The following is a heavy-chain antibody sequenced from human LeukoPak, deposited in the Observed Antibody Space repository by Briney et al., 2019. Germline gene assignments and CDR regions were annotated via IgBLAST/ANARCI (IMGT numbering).Heavy chain of an antibody. V-gene: IGHV3-30-3*01. Sequence: GGSLRLSCAASGFTFSSYAMHLVRRAPGKGLEWVAVISYDGSNKYYADSVKGRFTISRDNSKNTLYLQMNSLRAEDTAVYYCASSMIVVVGYFDYWGQGTLVTVSS. CDR2: ISYDGSNK. CDR1: GFTFSSYA. J-gene: IGHJ4*02. CDR3: ASSMIVVVGYFDY. D-gene: IGHD3-22*01.